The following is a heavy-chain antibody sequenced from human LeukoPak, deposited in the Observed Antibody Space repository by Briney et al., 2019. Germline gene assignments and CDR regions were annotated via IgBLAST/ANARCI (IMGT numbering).Heavy chain of an antibody. CDR2: LSTSGSYI. V-gene: IGHV3-21*01. CDR1: GLIVSDFD. Sequence: PGGSLRLSCAASGLIVSDFDMNWVRQAPGKGLEWVSYLSTSGSYIHYAESVKGRFTISRDAGNNSLYLQLDSLTVEDTAVYFCARGNYDFAYDPWGQGTLVTVPS. J-gene: IGHJ5*02. CDR3: ARGNYDFAYDP. D-gene: IGHD3-3*01.